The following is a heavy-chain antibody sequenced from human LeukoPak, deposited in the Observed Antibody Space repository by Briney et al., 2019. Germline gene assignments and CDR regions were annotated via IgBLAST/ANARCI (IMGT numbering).Heavy chain of an antibody. D-gene: IGHD6-19*01. V-gene: IGHV3-33*01. Sequence: PGRSLRLSCAASGFTISSYGMHWVRQAPGKGLEWVAVIWYDGSNKYYADSVKGRFTISRDNSKNTLYLQMNSLRAEDTAVYYCAGIIAVAGAFDYWGQGTLVTVSS. CDR1: GFTISSYG. CDR2: IWYDGSNK. CDR3: AGIIAVAGAFDY. J-gene: IGHJ4*02.